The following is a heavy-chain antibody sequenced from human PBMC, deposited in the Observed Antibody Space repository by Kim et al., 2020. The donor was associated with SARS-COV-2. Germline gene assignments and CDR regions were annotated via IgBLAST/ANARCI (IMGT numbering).Heavy chain of an antibody. V-gene: IGHV3-33*05. CDR3: ARAPREQQLIHYFDY. CDR2: ISYDGSNK. CDR1: GFTFSSYG. Sequence: GGSLRLSCAASGFTFSSYGMHWVRQAPGKGLEWVAVISYDGSNKYYADSVKGRFTISRDNSKNTLYLQMNSLRAEDTAVYYCARAPREQQLIHYFDYWG. J-gene: IGHJ4*01. D-gene: IGHD6-13*01.